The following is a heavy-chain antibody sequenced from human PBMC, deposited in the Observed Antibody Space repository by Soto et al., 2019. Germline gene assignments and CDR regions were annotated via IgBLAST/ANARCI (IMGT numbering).Heavy chain of an antibody. Sequence: ASVKVSCKASGYTFTSYDINWVRQATGQGLEWMGWMNPNSGNTGYAQKFQGRVTMTRNTSISTAYMELSSLRSEDTAVYYCARESSGWYGYYYYGMDVGGQGTTVTVSS. CDR3: ARESSGWYGYYYYGMDV. CDR2: MNPNSGNT. V-gene: IGHV1-8*01. CDR1: GYTFTSYD. D-gene: IGHD6-19*01. J-gene: IGHJ6*02.